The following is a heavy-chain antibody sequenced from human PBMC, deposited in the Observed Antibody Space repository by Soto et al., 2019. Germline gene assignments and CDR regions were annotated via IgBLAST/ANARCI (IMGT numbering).Heavy chain of an antibody. CDR3: ARGGYYGSGSRQYYYSMDV. CDR2: INRSGTT. CDR1: GGSFSGYY. Sequence: PSETLSLTCGVYGGSFSGYYWSWIRQPPGKGLEWIGEINRSGTTNYNPSLKSRVTISVDTSKNQFSLKLSSVTAADTAVYYCARGGYYGSGSRQYYYSMDVWGQGTTVTVSS. J-gene: IGHJ6*02. D-gene: IGHD3-10*01. V-gene: IGHV4-34*01.